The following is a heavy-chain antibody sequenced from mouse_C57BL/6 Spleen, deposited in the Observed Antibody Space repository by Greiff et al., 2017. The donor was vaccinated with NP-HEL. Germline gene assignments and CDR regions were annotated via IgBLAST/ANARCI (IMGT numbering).Heavy chain of an antibody. J-gene: IGHJ4*01. CDR3: TTGDYSYYAMDY. V-gene: IGHV1-15*01. Sequence: VQLQQSGAELVRPGASVTLSCKASGYTFTDYEMHWVKQTPVHGLEWIGAIDPETGGTAYNQKVKGKAILTADKSSSTAYMELRSLTSEDSAVYYCTTGDYSYYAMDYWGQGTSVTVSS. CDR1: GYTFTDYE. D-gene: IGHD1-1*01. CDR2: IDPETGGT.